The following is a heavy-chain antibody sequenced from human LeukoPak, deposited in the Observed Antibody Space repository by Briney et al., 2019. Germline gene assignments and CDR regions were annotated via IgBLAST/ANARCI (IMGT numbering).Heavy chain of an antibody. CDR3: ARGGYSFNVAYYYYYMDV. CDR2: IIGIGGGT. D-gene: IGHD5-18*01. CDR1: GFTFSSYA. Sequence: GGSLRLSCAASGFTFSSYAMSWVRQAPGKGLEWVSAIIGIGGGTHSADSVKGRFTISRDNSKNTLYLQMNSLRAEDTAVYYCARGGYSFNVAYYYYYMDVWGKGTTVTVSS. J-gene: IGHJ6*03. V-gene: IGHV3-23*01.